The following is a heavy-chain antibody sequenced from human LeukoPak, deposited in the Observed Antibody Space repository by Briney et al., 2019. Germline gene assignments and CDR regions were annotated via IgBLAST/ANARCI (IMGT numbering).Heavy chain of an antibody. J-gene: IGHJ2*01. CDR1: GGSISSSSYY. Sequence: SETLSLTCTVSGGSISSSSYYWGWIRQPPGKGLEWIGSMYYSGSTYFNPSLKSRVTISVDTSKNQFSLKLRSVTAADTAFYYCARLTSSWYQDWYFDLWGRGTLVTVSS. V-gene: IGHV4-39*07. CDR3: ARLTSSWYQDWYFDL. D-gene: IGHD6-13*01. CDR2: MYYSGST.